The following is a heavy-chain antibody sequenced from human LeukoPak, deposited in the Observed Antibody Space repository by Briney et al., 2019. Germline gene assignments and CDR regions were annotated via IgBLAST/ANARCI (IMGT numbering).Heavy chain of an antibody. V-gene: IGHV3-30*18. CDR3: KKDQGTRELVGC. CDR1: GFTFSNFG. Sequence: GGSLRLSCVASGFTFSNFGMHWVRQTPGKGLEWVTVISYDGTNKFYADSVKGRFTISRDNSKNTQYLQMNSLRAEDTAVYYCKKDQGTRELVGCGGQGTLDTVCS. CDR2: ISYDGTNK. J-gene: IGHJ4*02. D-gene: IGHD1-26*01.